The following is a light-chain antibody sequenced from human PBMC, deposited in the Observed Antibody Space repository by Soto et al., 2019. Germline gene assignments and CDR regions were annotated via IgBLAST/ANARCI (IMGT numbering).Light chain of an antibody. J-gene: IGKJ5*01. CDR2: FGS. CDR3: MQALQSLT. V-gene: IGKV2-28*01. Sequence: EIVMTQSPLTLPVTPVEPASISCRSSQSLLYNNTYNYLDWCVQRPGQSPQLLIYFGSNRAPGVPDRFSGSGSGTDFTLKINRVEAEDVGTYYCMQALQSLTFGQGTRLEIK. CDR1: QSLLYNNTYNY.